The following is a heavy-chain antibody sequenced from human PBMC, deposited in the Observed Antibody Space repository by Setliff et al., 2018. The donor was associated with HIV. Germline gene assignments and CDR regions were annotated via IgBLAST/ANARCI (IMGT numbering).Heavy chain of an antibody. CDR2: VGAVGSPK. V-gene: IGHV3-23*01. D-gene: IGHD3-10*01. J-gene: IGHJ3*02. Sequence: LRLSCATTGFTFRDYWMNWVRQAPGKGLEWVSTVGAVGSPKFYAESVKGRFTISKDNSKNTLYLQMTSLRDEDTAVYYCAKVLLFGVDVFDIWGQGTMVTVSS. CDR3: AKVLLFGVDVFDI. CDR1: GFTFRDYW.